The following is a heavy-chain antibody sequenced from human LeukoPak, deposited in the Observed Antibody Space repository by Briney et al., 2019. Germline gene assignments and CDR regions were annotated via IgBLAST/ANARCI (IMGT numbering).Heavy chain of an antibody. J-gene: IGHJ4*02. CDR1: GFTFDDYG. D-gene: IGHD3-22*01. CDR3: ARNGGAYYYDRSGYCAY. Sequence: PGGSLRLSCAAFGFTFDDYGMSWVRQAPGKGLEWVSGVNWNGGSTGYADSVKGRFTISRDNAKNSLHLQMNSLRAEDTALYYCARNGGAYYYDRSGYCAYWGQGSLVTVSS. V-gene: IGHV3-20*04. CDR2: VNWNGGST.